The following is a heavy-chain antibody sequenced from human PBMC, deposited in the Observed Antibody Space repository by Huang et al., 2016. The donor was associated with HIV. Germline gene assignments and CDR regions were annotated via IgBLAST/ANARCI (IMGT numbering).Heavy chain of an antibody. D-gene: IGHD3-3*01. Sequence: EVRLLESGGGLAQPGGSLRLSCTASGFTFGSYAVDWVRQGAGKGVEWGSGSTGGGGSTYNANSVKGRCTISRDKTKNTLYLQMNSLRAEDTALYYCAKNLGGRRGFTFIVLFGAFDMWGQGTMVTVSS. CDR1: GFTFGSYA. CDR2: STGGGGST. J-gene: IGHJ3*02. V-gene: IGHV3-23*01. CDR3: AKNLGGRRGFTFIVLFGAFDM.